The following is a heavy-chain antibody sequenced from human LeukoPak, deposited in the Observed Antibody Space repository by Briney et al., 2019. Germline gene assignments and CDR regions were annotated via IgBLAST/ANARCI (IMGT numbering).Heavy chain of an antibody. V-gene: IGHV4-59*01. J-gene: IGHJ6*02. CDR3: ARGRERITMVRGVTPLYYYYGMDV. CDR2: IYYSGST. D-gene: IGHD3-10*01. Sequence: SETLSLTCTVPGGSISSYYWSWIRQPPGKGLEWIGYIYYSGSTNYNPSLKSRVTISVDTSKNQFSLKLSSVTAADTAVYYCARGRERITMVRGVTPLYYYYGMDVWGQGTTVTVSS. CDR1: GGSISSYY.